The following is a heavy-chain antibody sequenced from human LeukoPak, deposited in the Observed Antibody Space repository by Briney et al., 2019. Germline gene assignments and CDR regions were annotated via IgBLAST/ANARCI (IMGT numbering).Heavy chain of an antibody. J-gene: IGHJ5*02. Sequence: PGGSLRLSCAASGFTFSSYSMNWVRQAPGKGLEWVSSISSSSSYIYYADSVKGRFTISRDNAKNSLYLQMNSLRAEDTAVYYCARDLFQPASAPPNWFRDDPWGQGTLVTVSS. V-gene: IGHV3-21*01. D-gene: IGHD3-10*01. CDR2: ISSSSSYI. CDR3: ARDLFQPASAPPNWFRDDP. CDR1: GFTFSSYS.